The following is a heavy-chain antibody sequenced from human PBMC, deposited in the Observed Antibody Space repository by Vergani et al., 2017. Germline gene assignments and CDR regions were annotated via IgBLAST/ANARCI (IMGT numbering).Heavy chain of an antibody. J-gene: IGHJ4*02. CDR2: IRYDGRNK. V-gene: IGHV3-30*02. CDR3: AKDITPAAAGTDC. CDR1: GFTFSSYG. Sequence: VQLVESGGGLVQPGGSLRLSCAASGFTFSSYGMHWVRQAPGKGLAWVAFIRYDGRNKHYADSVKGRFTISRDNSKNTLYLQMNSLRAEDTAVYYGAKDITPAAAGTDCGGQGTLVTVSS. D-gene: IGHD6-13*01.